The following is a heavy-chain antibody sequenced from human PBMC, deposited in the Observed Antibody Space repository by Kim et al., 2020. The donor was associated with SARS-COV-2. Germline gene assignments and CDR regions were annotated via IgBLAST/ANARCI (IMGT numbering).Heavy chain of an antibody. CDR3: ARATDVWSKSGAFDY. Sequence: GGSLRLSCAASGFTFSSYGMHWVRQAPGKGLEWVAVIWYDGSNKYYADSVKGRFTISRDNSKNTLYLQMNSLRAEDTAVYYCARATDVWSKSGAFDYWGQGTLVTVSS. V-gene: IGHV3-33*01. CDR2: IWYDGSNK. J-gene: IGHJ4*02. CDR1: GFTFSSYG. D-gene: IGHD2-21*01.